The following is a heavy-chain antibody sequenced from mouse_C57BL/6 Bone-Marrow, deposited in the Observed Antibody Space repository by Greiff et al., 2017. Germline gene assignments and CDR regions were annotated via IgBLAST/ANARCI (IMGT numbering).Heavy chain of an antibody. CDR3: TRGTMVTAYYFDY. Sequence: VQLQQSGAELVRPGSSVKMSCKTSGYTFTSYGINWVKQRPGQGLEWIGYIYLGNGYTEYNEKFKGKATLTSDTSASTAYMQRSSLTSEDSAIYFGTRGTMVTAYYFDYWGQGTTLTGSS. V-gene: IGHV1-58*01. CDR2: IYLGNGYT. J-gene: IGHJ2*01. CDR1: GYTFTSYG. D-gene: IGHD2-2*01.